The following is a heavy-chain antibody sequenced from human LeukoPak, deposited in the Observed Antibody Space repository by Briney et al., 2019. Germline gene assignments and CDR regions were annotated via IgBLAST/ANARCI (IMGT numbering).Heavy chain of an antibody. Sequence: SSETLSLTCTVSGGSISSYYWSWIRQPPGKGLEWIGYIYYSGVTNYNPSLKSRVTISVDTSKNQFSLKLSSVTAADTAVYYWARGGRGWDCGGNCHFDYWGQGTLVTVSS. CDR2: IYYSGVT. V-gene: IGHV4-59*01. J-gene: IGHJ4*02. D-gene: IGHD2-21*02. CDR1: GGSISSYY. CDR3: ARGGRGWDCGGNCHFDY.